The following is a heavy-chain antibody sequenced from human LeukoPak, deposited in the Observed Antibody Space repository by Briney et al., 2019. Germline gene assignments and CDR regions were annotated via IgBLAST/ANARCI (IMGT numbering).Heavy chain of an antibody. CDR2: INAGNGNT. D-gene: IGHD3-22*01. J-gene: IGHJ4*02. CDR3: ATRTYYYDSSGSDYFDY. Sequence: ASVKVSCKASGYTFTSYAMHWVRQAPGQRLEWMGWINAGNGNTKYSQKFQGRVIITRDTSASTAYMELRSLRSDDTAVYYCATRTYYYDSSGSDYFDYWGQGTLVTVSS. CDR1: GYTFTSYA. V-gene: IGHV1-3*01.